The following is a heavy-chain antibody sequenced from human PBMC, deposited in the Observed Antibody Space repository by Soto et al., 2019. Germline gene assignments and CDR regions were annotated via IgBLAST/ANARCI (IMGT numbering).Heavy chain of an antibody. CDR1: GFTFSDFH. Sequence: QVHLVESRGGLVKPGGSLRLSCTASGFTFSDFHMNWIRQAPGRGLEWISYISTRGSTIHYVDSVKGRFTISRDNAKNSLYLHLISLRAEDTAVYYCARDRGKVLVDYWGQGTLVTVSS. CDR3: ARDRGKVLVDY. J-gene: IGHJ4*02. V-gene: IGHV3-11*01. CDR2: ISTRGSTI.